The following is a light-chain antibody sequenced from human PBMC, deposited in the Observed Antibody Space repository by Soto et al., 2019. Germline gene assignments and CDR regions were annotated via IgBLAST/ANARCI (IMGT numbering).Light chain of an antibody. CDR1: SSDVGGYNY. J-gene: IGLJ2*01. V-gene: IGLV2-14*01. CDR2: DVS. Sequence: QPVLTQPASVSGSPGQSITISCTGTSSDVGGYNYVSWYQQHPGKAPKLMIYDVSNRPSGVSNRFSGYKSGNTASLTISGLQAEDEADYYCSSYTSSSTLFGGGTKVPVL. CDR3: SSYTSSSTL.